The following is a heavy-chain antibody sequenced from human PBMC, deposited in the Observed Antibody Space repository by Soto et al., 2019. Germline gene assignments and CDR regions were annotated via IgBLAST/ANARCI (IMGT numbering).Heavy chain of an antibody. CDR3: ASTYSSSWYGVNYYGIDV. J-gene: IGHJ6*02. Sequence: QVQLVQSGAAVKKPGSSVKVSCKASGGTFSSYAISWVRQAPGQGLEWMGGIIPIFGTATYAQKFQGRVTITADESTSTAYMELSSMRSEDTAVYYWASTYSSSWYGVNYYGIDVWGQGTTVTVSS. CDR1: GGTFSSYA. D-gene: IGHD6-13*01. CDR2: IIPIFGTA. V-gene: IGHV1-69*01.